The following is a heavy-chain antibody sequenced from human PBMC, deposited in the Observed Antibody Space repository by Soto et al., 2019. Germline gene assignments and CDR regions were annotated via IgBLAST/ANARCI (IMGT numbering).Heavy chain of an antibody. V-gene: IGHV3-7*01. Sequence: PGGSLRLSXATSGFTFNHYWMAWVRQAPGKGLEWVASIKQDGSERFYMESVLGRFTISRDNAKSSVYLQMDSLRAEDTAVYYCATHSFDNLSAGDSWGQGTLVTVSS. D-gene: IGHD5-18*01. CDR2: IKQDGSER. CDR1: GFTFNHYW. CDR3: ATHSFDNLSAGDS. J-gene: IGHJ4*02.